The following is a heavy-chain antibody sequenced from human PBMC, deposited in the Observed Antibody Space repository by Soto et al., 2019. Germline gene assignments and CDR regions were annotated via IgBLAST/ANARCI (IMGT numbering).Heavy chain of an antibody. D-gene: IGHD3-3*01. CDR2: IYYSGST. Sequence: SETLSLTCTVSGGSISSGGYYWSWIRQHPGKGLEWIGYIYYSGSTYYNPSLKSRVTISVDTSKNQFSLKLSSVTAADTAVYYCARAAEARGTIFGVVNPFDYWGQGTLVTVSS. CDR3: ARAAEARGTIFGVVNPFDY. J-gene: IGHJ4*02. CDR1: GGSISSGGYY. V-gene: IGHV4-31*03.